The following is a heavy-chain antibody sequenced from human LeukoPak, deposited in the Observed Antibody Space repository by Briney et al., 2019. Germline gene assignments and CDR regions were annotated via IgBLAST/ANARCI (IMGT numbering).Heavy chain of an antibody. Sequence: PSETLSLTCAVYGESFSGYYWGWIRQPPGKGLEWIGEINHSGSTNYNPSLKSRVTISVDTSKNQFSLKLSSVTAADTAVYYCARGIIYEAAAGFDYWGQGTLVTVSS. CDR3: ARGIIYEAAAGFDY. CDR1: GESFSGYY. J-gene: IGHJ4*02. V-gene: IGHV4-34*01. CDR2: INHSGST. D-gene: IGHD6-13*01.